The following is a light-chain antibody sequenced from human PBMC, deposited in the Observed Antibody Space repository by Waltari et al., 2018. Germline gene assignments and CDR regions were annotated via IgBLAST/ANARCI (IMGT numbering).Light chain of an antibody. CDR2: SNT. Sequence: QSVLTQPPSVSGAPGQRVTISCSGSSSNIGAGYVVHWFQQLPGTAPKLLISSNTTRPSGVPDRCSGSRSGTSASLAITGLRAEDEADYYCQSYDSSLSGRVFGGGTKVTVL. J-gene: IGLJ2*01. CDR3: QSYDSSLSGRV. CDR1: SSNIGAGYV. V-gene: IGLV1-40*01.